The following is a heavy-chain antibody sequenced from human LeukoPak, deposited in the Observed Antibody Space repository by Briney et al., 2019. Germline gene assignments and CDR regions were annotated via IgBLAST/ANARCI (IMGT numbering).Heavy chain of an antibody. D-gene: IGHD3-22*01. Sequence: GGSLRLSCAASGFTFSSYGMHWVRQAPGKGLEWVAVISYDGTNKHYADSVKGRFTISRDNSKNTLSLQMNSLRAEDTAVYYCAKEGPIKGGYYDTSAYYLDYWGQGTLVTVSS. CDR1: GFTFSSYG. CDR3: AKEGPIKGGYYDTSAYYLDY. V-gene: IGHV3-30*18. CDR2: ISYDGTNK. J-gene: IGHJ4*02.